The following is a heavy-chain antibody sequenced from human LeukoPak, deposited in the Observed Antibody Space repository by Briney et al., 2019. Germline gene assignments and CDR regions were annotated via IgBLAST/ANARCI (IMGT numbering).Heavy chain of an antibody. Sequence: GRSLRLSCAVSGFSFSSHGMHWVRQAPGKGLEWVALISYDGSDKYYADSVKGRFTISRDNSKSTLYLQMNSLSSEDTAVFYCAKDLSYSTIWPYFDFWGQGTLVTVSS. J-gene: IGHJ4*02. V-gene: IGHV3-30*18. CDR2: ISYDGSDK. CDR1: GFSFSSHG. D-gene: IGHD6-13*01. CDR3: AKDLSYSTIWPYFDF.